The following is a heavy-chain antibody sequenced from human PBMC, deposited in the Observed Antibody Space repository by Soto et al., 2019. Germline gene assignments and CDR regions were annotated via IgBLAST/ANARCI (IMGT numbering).Heavy chain of an antibody. J-gene: IGHJ4*02. Sequence: QVQLQESGPGLVKPSQTLSLTCTVSGGSISSGGYYWSWIRQHPGKGLEWIGYIYYSGSTYYNPSLKSRVTKSVDTSKNQFSLKLSSVAAADTAVYYCARGKGTISGYYPFFDYWGQGTLVTVSS. CDR1: GGSISSGGYY. V-gene: IGHV4-31*03. CDR3: ARGKGTISGYYPFFDY. CDR2: IYYSGST. D-gene: IGHD3-22*01.